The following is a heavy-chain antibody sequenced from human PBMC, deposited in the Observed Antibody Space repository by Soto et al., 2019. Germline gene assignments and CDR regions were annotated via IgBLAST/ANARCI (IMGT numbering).Heavy chain of an antibody. CDR3: ATPGHYYYDSSGYYFDY. D-gene: IGHD3-22*01. V-gene: IGHV1-69*02. J-gene: IGHJ4*02. Sequence: SVKVSCKASGGTFSSYTISWVRQAPGQGLEWMGRIIPILGIANYAQKFQGRVTITADKSTSTAYMELSSLRSEDTAVYYCATPGHYYYDSSGYYFDYWGQGTLVTVSS. CDR2: IIPILGIA. CDR1: GGTFSSYT.